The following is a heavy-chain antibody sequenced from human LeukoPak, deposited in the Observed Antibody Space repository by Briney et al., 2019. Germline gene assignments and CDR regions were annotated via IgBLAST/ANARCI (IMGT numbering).Heavy chain of an antibody. CDR2: ISGSGGST. V-gene: IGHV3-23*01. CDR3: ARADYDFWSGYYTD. Sequence: GGTLRLSCAASGFTFSSYGMSWVRQAPGKGLEWVSAISGSGGSTYYADSVKGRFTISRDNAKNSLYLQMNSLRAEDTAVYYCARADYDFWSGYYTDWGQGTLVTVSS. J-gene: IGHJ4*02. D-gene: IGHD3-3*01. CDR1: GFTFSSYG.